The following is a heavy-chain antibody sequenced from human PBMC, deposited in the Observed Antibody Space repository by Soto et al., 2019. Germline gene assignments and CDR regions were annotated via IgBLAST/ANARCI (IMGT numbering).Heavy chain of an antibody. J-gene: IGHJ6*02. CDR1: GFTFSSYG. V-gene: IGHV3-30*18. D-gene: IGHD3-22*01. CDR3: AKDLEDTMIVVVIREGYYGMDV. Sequence: PGGSLRLSCAASGFTFSSYGMHWVRQAPGKGLEWVAVISYDGSNKYYADSVKGRFTISRDNSKNTLYLQMNSLRAEDTAVYYYAKDLEDTMIVVVIREGYYGMDVWGQGTTVTVSS. CDR2: ISYDGSNK.